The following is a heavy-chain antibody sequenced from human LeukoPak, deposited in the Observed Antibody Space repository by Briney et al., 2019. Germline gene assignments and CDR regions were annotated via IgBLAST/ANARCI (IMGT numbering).Heavy chain of an antibody. CDR2: IGDSGVRT. D-gene: IGHD6-19*01. CDR3: AKERSGGWPFDY. J-gene: IGHJ4*02. V-gene: IGHV3-23*01. Sequence: PGGSLRLSCAASGFTFSDAWMSWVRQAPGKGLEWVSGIGDSGVRTYYADSVKGRFTISRDNSKSTLHLQMSSLRAEDTAVYYCAKERSGGWPFDYWGQGTLVTVSS. CDR1: GFTFSDAW.